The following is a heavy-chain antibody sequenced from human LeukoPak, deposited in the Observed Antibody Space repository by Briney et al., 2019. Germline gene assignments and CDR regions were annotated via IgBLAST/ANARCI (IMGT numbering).Heavy chain of an antibody. J-gene: IGHJ4*02. CDR1: GFTFSSYA. CDR2: ISGSGGST. V-gene: IGHV3-23*01. D-gene: IGHD1-26*01. CDR3: AKGVRSGSYVWFSY. Sequence: GGSLRLSCAASGFTFSSYAMSWVRQAPGKGLEWVSAISGSGGSTYCADSVKGRFTISRDNSKNTLYLQMNSLRAEDTAVYYCAKGVRSGSYVWFSYWGQGTLVTVSS.